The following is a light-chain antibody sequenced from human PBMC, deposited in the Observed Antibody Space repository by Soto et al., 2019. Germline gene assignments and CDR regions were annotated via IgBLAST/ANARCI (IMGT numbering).Light chain of an antibody. J-gene: IGLJ2*01. CDR3: SSYTTSSTVV. Sequence: QSALTQPASVSGSPGQSITISCTGSSSDVGGYNYVSWYQQHHPGKAPKLMIYDVSNRPSGVSNRFSGSKSGNTATLTSAGRQAEDEADYYCSSYTTSSTVVFGGGTKLTVL. V-gene: IGLV2-14*03. CDR1: SSDVGGYNY. CDR2: DVS.